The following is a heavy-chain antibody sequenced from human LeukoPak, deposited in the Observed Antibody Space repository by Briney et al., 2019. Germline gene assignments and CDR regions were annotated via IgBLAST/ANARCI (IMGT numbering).Heavy chain of an antibody. CDR2: INPNSGGT. CDR1: GYTFTGYH. CDR3: ARGFYIDYGYWFDP. D-gene: IGHD4-17*01. J-gene: IGHJ5*02. Sequence: GASVKVSCKASGYTFTGYHMHWVRQAPGQGLEWMGWINPNSGGTNYAQKFQGRVTMTRDTSISTAYMELSRLRSDDTAVYYCARGFYIDYGYWFDPWGLGTLVTVSS. V-gene: IGHV1-2*02.